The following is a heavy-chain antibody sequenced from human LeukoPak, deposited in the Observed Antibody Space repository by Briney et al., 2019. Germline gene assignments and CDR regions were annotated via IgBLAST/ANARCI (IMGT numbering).Heavy chain of an antibody. CDR1: GGTLSSYT. D-gene: IGHD6-19*01. CDR2: IIPILGIA. Sequence: ASVKVSCKASGGTLSSYTISWVRQAPGQGLEWMGRIIPILGIANYAQKFQGRVTITADKSTSTAYMELSSLRSEDTAVYYCAREGAVAGTGPYLWGRGTLVTVSS. V-gene: IGHV1-69*04. CDR3: AREGAVAGTGPYL. J-gene: IGHJ2*01.